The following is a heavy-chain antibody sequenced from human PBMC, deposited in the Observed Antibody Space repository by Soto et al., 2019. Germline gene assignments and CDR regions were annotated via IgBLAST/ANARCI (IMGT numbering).Heavy chain of an antibody. CDR3: ARGYDSSGYRGGYFDY. CDR1: GYTFTSYA. D-gene: IGHD3-22*01. J-gene: IGHJ4*02. CDR2: INAGNGNT. V-gene: IGHV1-3*01. Sequence: GASVKVSCKASGYTFTSYAMHWVRQAPGQRLEWMGWINAGNGNTKYSQKFQGRVTITRDTSAGTAYMELSSLRSEDTAVYYCARGYDSSGYRGGYFDYWGQGTLVTVSS.